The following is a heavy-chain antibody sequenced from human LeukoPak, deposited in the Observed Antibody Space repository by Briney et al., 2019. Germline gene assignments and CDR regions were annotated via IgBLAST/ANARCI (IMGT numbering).Heavy chain of an antibody. J-gene: IGHJ4*02. CDR3: VAGTY. CDR2: IRYDGSNK. D-gene: IGHD6-19*01. CDR1: GFTFSSYG. Sequence: GGSLRLPYAASGFTFSSYGMHWVRQAPGKGLEWVAFIRYDGSNKYYADSVKGRFTISRDNSKNTLYLQMNSLRAEDTAVYYPVAGTYWGQGTLVTVSS. V-gene: IGHV3-30*02.